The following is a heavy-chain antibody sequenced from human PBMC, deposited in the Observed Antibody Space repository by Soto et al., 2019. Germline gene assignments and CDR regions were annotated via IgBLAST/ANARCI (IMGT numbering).Heavy chain of an antibody. Sequence: GGSLRLSCAASGFTFDDYAMHWVRQAPGKGLEWVSGISWNSGTIAYADSVKGRFTISRDNAKNSLYLQMNSLRGEDTALYYCAKDMRGGSSSSRYYYGLDVWGQGTTVTVSS. D-gene: IGHD6-13*01. J-gene: IGHJ6*02. CDR2: ISWNSGTI. CDR3: AKDMRGGSSSSRYYYGLDV. V-gene: IGHV3-9*01. CDR1: GFTFDDYA.